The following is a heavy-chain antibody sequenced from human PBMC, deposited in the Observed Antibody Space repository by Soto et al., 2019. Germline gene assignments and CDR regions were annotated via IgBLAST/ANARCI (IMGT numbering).Heavy chain of an antibody. J-gene: IGHJ4*02. D-gene: IGHD2-15*01. V-gene: IGHV3-23*01. Sequence: EVQLLESGGGSVKPGGSLRLSCSASGFTFSNYAMSWVRKAPGNGLEWVASISGSGRSTNYADSVNGRFTISRDNSKNTLAVQMSSLRAEDTAVYYCERDGGNICSGGSCYFQAPDYWGQGTLVTVSP. CDR3: ERDGGNICSGGSCYFQAPDY. CDR1: GFTFSNYA. CDR2: ISGSGRST.